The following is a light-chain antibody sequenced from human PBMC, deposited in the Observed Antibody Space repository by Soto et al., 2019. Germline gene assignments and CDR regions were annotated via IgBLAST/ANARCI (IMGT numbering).Light chain of an antibody. V-gene: IGLV1-44*01. CDR3: AAWDDGLNGLV. Sequence: QSGLTQPPSASGTPGQRVTISCSGSSSNIGRNTVNWYQHLPGTAPKVFIYRNNHRPSGVPDRFSGSQSGTSASLAINDLRSEDEADYYCAAWDDGLNGLVFGGGTKLTVL. CDR2: RNN. J-gene: IGLJ2*01. CDR1: SSNIGRNT.